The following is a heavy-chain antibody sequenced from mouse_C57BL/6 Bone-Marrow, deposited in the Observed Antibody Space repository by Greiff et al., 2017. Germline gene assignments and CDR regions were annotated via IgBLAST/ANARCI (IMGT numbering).Heavy chain of an antibody. J-gene: IGHJ4*01. CDR2: IHPNSGST. Sequence: QVQLQQPGAELVKPGASVKLSCKASGYTFTSYWMHWVKQRPGQGLEWIGMIHPNSGSTNYNEKFKSKATLTVDKSSSTAYMQLSSLTSEDSAVYCCARWLLRLYYAMDYWGQGTSVTVSS. CDR1: GYTFTSYW. V-gene: IGHV1-64*01. D-gene: IGHD2-3*01. CDR3: ARWLLRLYYAMDY.